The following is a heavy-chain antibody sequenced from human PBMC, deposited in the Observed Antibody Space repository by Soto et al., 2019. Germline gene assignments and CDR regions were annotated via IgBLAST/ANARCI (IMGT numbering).Heavy chain of an antibody. CDR2: ISGSGGST. V-gene: IGHV3-23*01. J-gene: IGHJ4*02. Sequence: GGSLRLSCAASGFTFSSYAMSWVRQAPGKGLEWVSAISGSGGSTYYADSVKGRFTISRDNSKNTLYLQMNSLRAEDTAVYYFAKAPPDIVVEVADDPFDCWGQGTLVTVSS. CDR3: AKAPPDIVVEVADDPFDC. CDR1: GFTFSSYA. D-gene: IGHD2-15*01.